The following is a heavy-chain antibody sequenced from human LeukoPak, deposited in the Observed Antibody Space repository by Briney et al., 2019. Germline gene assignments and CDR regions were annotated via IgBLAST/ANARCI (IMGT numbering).Heavy chain of an antibody. D-gene: IGHD4-17*01. V-gene: IGHV3-30-3*01. CDR3: ASSDYPT. CDR2: ISYDGSNK. CDR1: GFTFSSYA. Sequence: GRSLRLSCAASGFTFSSYAMHWVRQAPGKGLEWVAVISYDGSNKYYADSVKGRFTISRDNSKNTLYLQMNSLRAEDTAVYYCASSDYPTWGQGTLVTVSS. J-gene: IGHJ4*02.